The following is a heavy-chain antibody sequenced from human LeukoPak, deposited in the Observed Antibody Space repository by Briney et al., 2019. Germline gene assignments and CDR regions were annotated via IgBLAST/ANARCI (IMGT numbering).Heavy chain of an antibody. V-gene: IGHV3-30*02. CDR2: IRYDGSNK. CDR1: GFTFSSYG. J-gene: IGHJ4*02. CDR3: AKDQAYMVRGVIHSQALDY. Sequence: PGGSLRLSCAASGFTFSSYGMHWVRQAPGKGLEWVAFIRYDGSNKYYADSVKGRFTISRDNSKNTLYLQMNSLRAEDTAVYYCAKDQAYMVRGVIHSQALDYWGQGTLVTVSS. D-gene: IGHD3-10*01.